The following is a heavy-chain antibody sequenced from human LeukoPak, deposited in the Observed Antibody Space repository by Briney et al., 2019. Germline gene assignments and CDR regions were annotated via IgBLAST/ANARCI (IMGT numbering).Heavy chain of an antibody. V-gene: IGHV1-3*01. J-gene: IGHJ4*02. CDR1: GYTFTSYG. CDR3: ASSLPYGSGSFDY. CDR2: INAGNGNT. D-gene: IGHD3-10*01. Sequence: ASVKVSCKASGYTFTSYGISWVRQAPGQGLEWMGWINAGNGNTKYSQKFQGRVTITRDTSASTAYMELSSLRSEDTAVYYCASSLPYGSGSFDYWGQGTLVTVSS.